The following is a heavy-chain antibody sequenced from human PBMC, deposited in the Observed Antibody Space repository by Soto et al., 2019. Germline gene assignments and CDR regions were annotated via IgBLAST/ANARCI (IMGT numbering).Heavy chain of an antibody. D-gene: IGHD3-10*01. CDR2: ISAYNGNT. J-gene: IGHJ6*02. CDR1: GYTFTSYG. V-gene: IGHV1-18*04. Sequence: GASVKVSCKASGYTFTSYGISWVRQAPGQGLEWMGWISAYNGNTNYAQKLQGRAPMTTDTSKRQFSLKLSSVTAADTAVYYCASEARGVISGMDVWGQGTTVTVSS. CDR3: ASEARGVISGMDV.